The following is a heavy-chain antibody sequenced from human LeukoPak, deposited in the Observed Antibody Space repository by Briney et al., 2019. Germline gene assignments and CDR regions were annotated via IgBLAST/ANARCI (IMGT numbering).Heavy chain of an antibody. CDR3: VTLLSNAAFDY. V-gene: IGHV1-2*02. Sequence: ASVKVSCMASGYTFTGYYMHWVRQAPGQGFEWMGWINPNSGGTNYAQKFQGRVTMTRDTSISTAYMELSRLRSDDTAVYYCVTLLSNAAFDYWGQGTLVAVSS. D-gene: IGHD6-25*01. CDR1: GYTFTGYY. CDR2: INPNSGGT. J-gene: IGHJ4*02.